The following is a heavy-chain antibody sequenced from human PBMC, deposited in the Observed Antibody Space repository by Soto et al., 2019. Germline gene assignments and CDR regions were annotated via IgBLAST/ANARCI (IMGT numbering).Heavy chain of an antibody. J-gene: IGHJ4*02. CDR2: INHSGGT. CDR3: ARGRYSGYDATPYFDY. V-gene: IGHV4-34*01. Sequence: SETLSLTCAVYGGSFSGYYWSWIRQPPGKGLEWIGEINHSGGTNYNPSLKSRVTISVDTSKNQFSLKLSSVTAADTAVYYCARGRYSGYDATPYFDYWGQGTQVTVSS. CDR1: GGSFSGYY. D-gene: IGHD5-12*01.